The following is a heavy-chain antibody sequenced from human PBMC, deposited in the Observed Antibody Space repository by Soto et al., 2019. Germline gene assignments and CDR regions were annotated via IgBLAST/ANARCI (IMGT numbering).Heavy chain of an antibody. CDR1: GYSFTSYW. V-gene: IGHV5-51*01. D-gene: IGHD5-18*01. J-gene: IGHJ6*02. CDR3: ARHYPRDTAVADPDRDHYSGMDV. Sequence: PGESLKISCTGSGYSFTSYWFGWVRQMPGKGLEWMGIIYPGDSETRYSPSFQGQVTISAAKSIRTAYLHWSSLKASDTAMYYCARHYPRDTAVADPDRDHYSGMDVSGQGTLVTVFS. CDR2: IYPGDSET.